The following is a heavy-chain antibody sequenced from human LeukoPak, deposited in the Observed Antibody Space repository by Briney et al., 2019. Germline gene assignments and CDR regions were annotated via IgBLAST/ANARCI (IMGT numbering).Heavy chain of an antibody. V-gene: IGHV3-30*18. CDR2: ISYDGRSK. J-gene: IGHJ4*02. CDR1: GFTFSSND. D-gene: IGHD1-26*01. CDR3: AKDSEGGYYFDY. Sequence: WGSLRLSCAASGFTFSSNDLHWVCKAPGKGLERVAVISYDGRSKYYADSVKGRFTISRDNSKNTLYLQMNSLRAEDTAVYYCAKDSEGGYYFDYWGQGTLVTVSS.